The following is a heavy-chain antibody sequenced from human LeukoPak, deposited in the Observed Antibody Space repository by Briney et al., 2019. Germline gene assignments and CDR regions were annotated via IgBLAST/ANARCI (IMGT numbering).Heavy chain of an antibody. CDR1: GFTFSSYS. CDR2: ISSSSSYI. J-gene: IGHJ4*02. CDR3: ARDTTITTALDY. D-gene: IGHD2/OR15-2a*01. V-gene: IGHV3-21*01. Sequence: GGSLRLSCAASGFTFSSYSMNWVRQAPGRGLEWVSSISSSSSYIYYADSVKGRFTISRDNAKNSLYLQMNSLRAEDTAVYYCARDTTITTALDYWGRGTLVTVSS.